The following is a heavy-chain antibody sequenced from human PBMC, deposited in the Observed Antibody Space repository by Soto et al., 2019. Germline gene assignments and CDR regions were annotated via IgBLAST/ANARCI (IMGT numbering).Heavy chain of an antibody. J-gene: IGHJ6*03. CDR1: GFTFSSYA. CDR2: ISGSGGST. CDR3: AKASRDYYYYYYMDV. Sequence: PGGSLRLSCAASGFTFSSYAMSWVRQAPGKGLEWVSAISGSGGSTYYADSVKGRFTISRDNSKNTLYLQMNSLRAEDTSVYYFAKASRDYYYYYYMDVWGKGTTVTVSS. V-gene: IGHV3-23*01.